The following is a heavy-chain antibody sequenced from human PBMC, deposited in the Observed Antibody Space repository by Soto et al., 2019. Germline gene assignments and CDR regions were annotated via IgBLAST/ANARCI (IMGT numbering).Heavy chain of an antibody. V-gene: IGHV1-2*02. CDR1: GYTFTGYY. Sequence: ASVKVSCKXSGYTFTGYYMHWVRQAPGQGLEWMGWINPNSGGTNYAQKFQGRVTMTRDTSISTAYMELSRLRSDDTAVYYCATGGYCSSTSCSSYHDFWSGYYTGNYYGMDVWGQGTTVTVSS. D-gene: IGHD3-3*01. CDR2: INPNSGGT. J-gene: IGHJ6*02. CDR3: ATGGYCSSTSCSSYHDFWSGYYTGNYYGMDV.